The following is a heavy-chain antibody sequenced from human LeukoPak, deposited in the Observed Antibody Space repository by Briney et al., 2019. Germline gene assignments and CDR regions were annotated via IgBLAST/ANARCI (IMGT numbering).Heavy chain of an antibody. J-gene: IGHJ4*02. CDR1: GFTVSSNY. CDR2: IYSGGST. Sequence: GGSLRLSCAASGFTVSSNYMSWVRQAPGKGLEWVSVIYSGGSTYYADSVKGRFTISRDNSKNTLYLQMNSLRAEDTAVYYCAWSGYSSGWYGYFDYWAREPWSPSPQ. CDR3: AWSGYSSGWYGYFDY. D-gene: IGHD6-19*01. V-gene: IGHV3-66*01.